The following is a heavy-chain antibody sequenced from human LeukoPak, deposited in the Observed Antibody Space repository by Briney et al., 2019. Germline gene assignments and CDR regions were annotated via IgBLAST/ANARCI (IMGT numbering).Heavy chain of an antibody. CDR3: ARHKAAAGIFDY. CDR1: GGYISSYY. V-gene: IGHV4-4*09. Sequence: KPSETLSLTCTVSGGYISSYYWSWIRQPPGKGLEWIGYIYTSGSTNYNPSLKSRVTISVDTSKNQFSLKLSSVTAADTAVYYCARHKAAAGIFDYWGQGTLVTVSS. D-gene: IGHD6-13*01. J-gene: IGHJ4*02. CDR2: IYTSGST.